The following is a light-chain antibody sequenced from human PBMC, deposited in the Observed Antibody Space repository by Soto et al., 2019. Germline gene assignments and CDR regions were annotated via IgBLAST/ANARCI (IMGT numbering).Light chain of an antibody. J-gene: IGLJ1*01. CDR1: SSDVGNYNL. Sequence: QSVLTQPAYVSGSPGQSITISCTGTSSDVGNYNLVSWYQQHPGKAPKLMIYEGSKRPSGVSNRFSGSKSGNTASLTIPILQAEDEADYYCCSYAGSSTYVFGTGTKVTVL. CDR3: CSYAGSSTYV. V-gene: IGLV2-23*01. CDR2: EGS.